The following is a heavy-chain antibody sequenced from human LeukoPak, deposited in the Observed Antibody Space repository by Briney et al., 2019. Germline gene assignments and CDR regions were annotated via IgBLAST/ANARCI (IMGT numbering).Heavy chain of an antibody. CDR3: AREGAYRSSSADY. V-gene: IGHV4-31*03. Sequence: SQTLSLTCTVSGGSISSGGYYWSWIPQHPGKGLEWIGYIYYSGSNYYNPSLKSRVTISVDTSKNQFSLKLSSVTAADTAVYYCAREGAYRSSSADYWGQGTLVTVSS. J-gene: IGHJ4*02. CDR1: GGSISSGGYY. CDR2: IYYSGSN. D-gene: IGHD6-13*01.